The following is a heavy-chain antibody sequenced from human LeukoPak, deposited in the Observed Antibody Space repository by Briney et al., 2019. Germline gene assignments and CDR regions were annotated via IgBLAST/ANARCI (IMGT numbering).Heavy chain of an antibody. J-gene: IGHJ3*02. CDR1: GFTFSSYA. CDR2: ISGSGGST. D-gene: IGHD1-26*01. V-gene: IGHV3-23*01. CDR3: AKDQRPRVGGSYLDAFDI. Sequence: PGGSLRLSCAASGFTFSSYAMSWVRQAPGKGLEWASAISGSGGSTYYADSVKGRFTISRDNSKNTLYLQMNSLRAEDTAVYYCAKDQRPRVGGSYLDAFDIWGQGTMVTVSS.